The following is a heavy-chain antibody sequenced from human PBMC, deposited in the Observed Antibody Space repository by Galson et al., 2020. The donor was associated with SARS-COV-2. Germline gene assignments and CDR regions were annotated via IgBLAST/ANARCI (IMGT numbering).Heavy chain of an antibody. CDR3: ARMYGGTYDY. D-gene: IGHD4-17*01. CDR2: IDWDDDK. CDR1: GFSLNTSSMR. V-gene: IGHV2-70*04. Sequence: SGPTLVKPTQTLTLTCSFSGFSLNTSSMRVSWIRQPPGKALEWLARIDWDDDKVYRASLKNRLTISKDTSENQVVLTMTNMDPVDTATYYCARMYGGTYDYWGPGTLVTVS. J-gene: IGHJ4*02.